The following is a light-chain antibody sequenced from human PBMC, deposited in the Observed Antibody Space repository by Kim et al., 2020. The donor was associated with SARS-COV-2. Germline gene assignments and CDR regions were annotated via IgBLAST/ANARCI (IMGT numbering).Light chain of an antibody. CDR2: DAS. CDR1: QGIGGW. J-gene: IGKJ5*01. V-gene: IGKV1-5*01. CDR3: QHHSTYPIT. Sequence: ASVGDRVTITCRASQGIGGWLAWYQQKPGRAPKRLIHDASSVESGVPSRFTGSGSETEFTLTISSLQPDDFATYYCQHHSTYPITFGQGTRLEIK.